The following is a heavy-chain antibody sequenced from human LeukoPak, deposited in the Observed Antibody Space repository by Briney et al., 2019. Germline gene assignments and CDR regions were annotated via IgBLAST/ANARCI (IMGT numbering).Heavy chain of an antibody. J-gene: IGHJ5*02. CDR3: ARVFSSWYT. CDR1: GFTFSSYA. D-gene: IGHD6-13*01. CDR2: ISGSGGST. V-gene: IGHV3-23*01. Sequence: PGGSLRLSCAASGFTFSSYAMSWVRQAPGKGLEWVSAISGSGGSTYYADSVKGRFTISRDNAKNSLYLQMNSLRAEDTAVYYCARVFSSWYTWGQGTLVTVSS.